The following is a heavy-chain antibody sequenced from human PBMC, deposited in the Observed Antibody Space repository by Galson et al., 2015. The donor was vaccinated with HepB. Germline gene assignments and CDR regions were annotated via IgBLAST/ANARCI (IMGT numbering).Heavy chain of an antibody. V-gene: IGHV3-30*03. J-gene: IGHJ6*02. CDR1: GFTFSTYG. Sequence: SLRLSCAPSGFTFSTYGMHWVRQAPGKGLEWVAVISFDGSNTYYADSVKGRFTISRDNSRNMLYLQMNSLGPEDTAMYFCAVGFCSSPTCPYYYFYYGIDVWGQGTTVTVSS. CDR3: AVGFCSSPTCPYYYFYYGIDV. CDR2: ISFDGSNT. D-gene: IGHD2-2*03.